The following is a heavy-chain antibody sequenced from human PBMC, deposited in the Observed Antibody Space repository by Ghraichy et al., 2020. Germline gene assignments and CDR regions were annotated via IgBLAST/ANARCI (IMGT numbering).Heavy chain of an antibody. CDR1: GYTFTSYY. Sequence: ASVKVSCKASGYTFTSYYMHWVRQAPGQGLEWMGIINPSGGSTSYAQKFQGRVTMTRDTSTSTVYMELSSLRSEDTAVYYCARDSVLLTGYFDAFDIWGQGTMVTVSS. D-gene: IGHD3-9*01. V-gene: IGHV1-46*01. J-gene: IGHJ3*02. CDR3: ARDSVLLTGYFDAFDI. CDR2: INPSGGST.